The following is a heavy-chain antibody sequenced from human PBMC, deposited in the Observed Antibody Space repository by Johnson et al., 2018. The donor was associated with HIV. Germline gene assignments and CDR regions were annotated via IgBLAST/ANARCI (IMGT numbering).Heavy chain of an antibody. V-gene: IGHV3-30-3*01. J-gene: IGHJ3*02. D-gene: IGHD6-6*01. CDR1: GFTFSSYS. Sequence: QVQLVESGGGVVQPGRSLRLSCAASGFTFSSYSMHWVRQAPGKGLEWVAVISYDGSNKYYADSVKGRFTISRDNSKNTLYLQMSSLRVEDTAVYCCARVRIIYISSSHAFDIWGQGTMVTVSS. CDR2: ISYDGSNK. CDR3: ARVRIIYISSSHAFDI.